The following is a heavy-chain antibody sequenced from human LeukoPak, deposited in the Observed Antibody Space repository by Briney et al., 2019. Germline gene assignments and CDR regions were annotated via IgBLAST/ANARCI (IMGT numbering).Heavy chain of an antibody. D-gene: IGHD2-2*01. V-gene: IGHV3-30*01. CDR2: ISYDGSNK. Sequence: GRSLRLSCAASGFTFSSYAMHWVRQAPGKGLEWVAVISYDGSNKYYADSVKGRFTISRDNSKNTLYLQMNSLRAEDTAVYYCARPPALYQLLYYFDYWGQGTLVTVSS. J-gene: IGHJ4*02. CDR1: GFTFSSYA. CDR3: ARPPALYQLLYYFDY.